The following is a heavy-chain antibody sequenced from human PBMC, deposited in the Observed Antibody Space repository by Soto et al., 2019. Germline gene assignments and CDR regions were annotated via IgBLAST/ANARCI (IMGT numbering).Heavy chain of an antibody. D-gene: IGHD1-1*01. CDR1: GDSISRSSYS. V-gene: IGHV4-39*05. CDR2: IYYSGST. J-gene: IGHJ6*03. CDR3: GVLTRDLYYYYYCMDV. Sequence: PSETPSLTSTVSGDSISRSSYSWGWIRQPPGKGLEWIGSIYYSGSTYYYPSLKSRVTISVDTSKNQFSLKLSSVTAADTAVYYCGVLTRDLYYYYYCMDVWGKGTTVTVSS.